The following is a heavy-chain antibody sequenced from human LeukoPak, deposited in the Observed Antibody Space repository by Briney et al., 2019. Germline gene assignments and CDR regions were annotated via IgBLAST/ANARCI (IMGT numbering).Heavy chain of an antibody. J-gene: IGHJ4*02. V-gene: IGHV3-9*01. CDR2: ISWNSGSI. CDR3: AGGSGSYYNVELNY. Sequence: PGRSLRLSCAASGFTFDDYAMHWVRHAPGKGLEWVSGISWNSGSIGYADSVKGRFTISRDNAKNSLYLQMNSLRAEDTALYYCAGGSGSYYNVELNYWGQGTLVTVSS. CDR1: GFTFDDYA. D-gene: IGHD3-10*01.